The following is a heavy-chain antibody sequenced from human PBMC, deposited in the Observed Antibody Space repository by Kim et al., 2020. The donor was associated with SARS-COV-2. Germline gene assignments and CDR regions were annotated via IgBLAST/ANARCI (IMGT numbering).Heavy chain of an antibody. J-gene: IGHJ6*03. Sequence: GGSLRLSCAASGFTFSSYSMNWVRQAPGKGLEWVSSISSSSSYIYYADSVKGRFTISRDNAKNSLYLQMNSLRAEDTAVYYCARTTVTTGYYYMDVWGKGTTVTVSS. CDR3: ARTTVTTGYYYMDV. V-gene: IGHV3-21*01. CDR2: ISSSSSYI. CDR1: GFTFSSYS. D-gene: IGHD4-4*01.